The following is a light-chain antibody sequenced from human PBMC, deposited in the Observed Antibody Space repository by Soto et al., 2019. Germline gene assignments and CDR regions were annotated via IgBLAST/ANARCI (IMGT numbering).Light chain of an antibody. V-gene: IGKV3-15*01. Sequence: EIVMTQSPATLSVSPGERATLSCRASQSVNSNLAWYQQKPGQAPRLLISGASTRATGIPARFSGSGSETECPLTISSLQSEDFAVYYCQQYNNWWTFGQGTKVEMK. CDR2: GAS. CDR3: QQYNNWWT. J-gene: IGKJ1*01. CDR1: QSVNSN.